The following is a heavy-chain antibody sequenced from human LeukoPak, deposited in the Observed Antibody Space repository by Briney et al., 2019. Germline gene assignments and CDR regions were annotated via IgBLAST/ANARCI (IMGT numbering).Heavy chain of an antibody. D-gene: IGHD2-15*01. CDR3: ARASIEGYCSGGSCHTRAIDY. V-gene: IGHV4-59*08. J-gene: IGHJ4*02. Sequence: PSETLSLTCTDSGGSISSYYWSWIRQPPGKGLEWIGYIHYSGSTNHNPSLKSRVTIPVDTSKNQFSLKLSSVTVADTAVYYCARASIEGYCSGGSCHTRAIDYWGQGTLVTVSS. CDR1: GGSISSYY. CDR2: IHYSGST.